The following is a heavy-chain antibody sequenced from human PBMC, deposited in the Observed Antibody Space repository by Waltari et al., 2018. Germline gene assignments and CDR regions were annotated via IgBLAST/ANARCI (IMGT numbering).Heavy chain of an antibody. J-gene: IGHJ4*02. CDR2: IRGTGKT. D-gene: IGHD2-15*01. V-gene: IGHV4-4*02. CDR3: ARDRGRGLYLDS. Sequence: QLQLQQSGPQLVQPSESLSLPCAVAGDSMSSTYWWSWVLQPPGKGLVWIGQIRGTGKTNYNPALHSGVTSSIDTSNNHVSLMLASVTAADTAVYYCARDRGRGLYLDSWGQGTLVTVSP. CDR1: GDSMSSTYW.